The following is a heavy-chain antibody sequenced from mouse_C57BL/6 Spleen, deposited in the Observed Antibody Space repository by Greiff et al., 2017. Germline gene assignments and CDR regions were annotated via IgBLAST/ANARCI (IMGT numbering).Heavy chain of an antibody. J-gene: IGHJ2*01. CDR2: IYPGDGDT. CDR1: GYAFSSYW. V-gene: IGHV1-80*01. D-gene: IGHD4-1*01. CDR3: ARGGGTTGYYFDY. Sequence: VQLQESGAELVKPGASVKISCKASGYAFSSYWMNWVKQRPGKGLEWIGQIYPGDGDTNYNGKFKGKATLTADKSSSTAYMQLSSLTSEDSAVYFCARGGGTTGYYFDYWGQGTTLTVSS.